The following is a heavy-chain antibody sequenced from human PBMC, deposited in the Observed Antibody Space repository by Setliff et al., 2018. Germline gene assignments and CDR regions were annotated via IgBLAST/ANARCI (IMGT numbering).Heavy chain of an antibody. J-gene: IGHJ4*02. CDR3: ARHGGYSSGYYGY. CDR2: IYYSGST. Sequence: PSETLSLTCTVSGGFISSSSYYWGWIRQPPGKGLEWIGRIYYSGSTYYNASLKSRVTISVDTSKNQLTLKLSYVTAADTAVYYCARHGGYSSGYYGYWGQGTLVTVSS. D-gene: IGHD6-19*01. CDR1: GGFISSSSYY. V-gene: IGHV4-39*01.